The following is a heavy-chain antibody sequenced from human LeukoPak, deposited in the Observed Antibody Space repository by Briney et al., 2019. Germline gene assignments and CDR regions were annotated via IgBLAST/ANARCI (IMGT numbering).Heavy chain of an antibody. V-gene: IGHV1-2*02. Sequence: GASVKVSCKASGYTFTGYYMHWVRQAPGQGLEWMGWINPNSGGTNYAQKFQGRFTMTRDTSISTAYMELSRLRSDDTAVYYCARAPGLWFGELYGWFDPWGQGTLVTVSS. CDR1: GYTFTGYY. CDR3: ARAPGLWFGELYGWFDP. D-gene: IGHD3-10*01. CDR2: INPNSGGT. J-gene: IGHJ5*02.